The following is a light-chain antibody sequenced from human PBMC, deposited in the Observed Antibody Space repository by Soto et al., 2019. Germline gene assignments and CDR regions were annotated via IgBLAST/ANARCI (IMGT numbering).Light chain of an antibody. CDR3: HQRQSWPRT. J-gene: IGKJ1*01. CDR1: QAVNTR. V-gene: IGKV3-11*01. CDR2: LAS. Sequence: EIVLTQSPATLASFPGNRVTLSSRASQAVNTRLAWYQHKTGQPPRLLIYLASNRAAGVPARFSGSGSGTDFTLTISEVEPEDFSVYYCHQRQSWPRTFGQGTKVDIK.